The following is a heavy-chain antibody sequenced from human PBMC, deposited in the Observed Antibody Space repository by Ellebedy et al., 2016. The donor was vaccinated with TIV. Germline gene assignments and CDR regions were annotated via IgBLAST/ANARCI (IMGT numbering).Heavy chain of an antibody. Sequence: GESLKISCAACGFTFSSYAMHWVRQAPGKGLEWVAVISYDGSNKYYADSVKGRFTISRDNSKNTLYLQMNSLRAEDTAVYYCARVGYYYGSGTRGYYYYGMDVWGQGTTVTVSS. CDR1: GFTFSSYA. CDR2: ISYDGSNK. CDR3: ARVGYYYGSGTRGYYYYGMDV. D-gene: IGHD3-10*01. J-gene: IGHJ6*02. V-gene: IGHV3-30*01.